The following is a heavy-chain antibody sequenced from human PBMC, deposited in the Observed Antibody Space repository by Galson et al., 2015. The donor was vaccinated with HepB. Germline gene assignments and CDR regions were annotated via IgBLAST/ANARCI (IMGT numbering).Heavy chain of an antibody. CDR3: ARDNAYGLVISHAFDI. V-gene: IGHV3-30-3*01. D-gene: IGHD2/OR15-2a*01. CDR1: GFRFSGYA. Sequence: SLRLSCAASGFRFSGYAMHWVRQAPGKGLEWVAVISFDRSDKYYADSVKGRFTISRDNSKNTLYLQMNSLRAQDTAVYYCARDNAYGLVISHAFDIWGQGTMVTVSS. J-gene: IGHJ3*02. CDR2: ISFDRSDK.